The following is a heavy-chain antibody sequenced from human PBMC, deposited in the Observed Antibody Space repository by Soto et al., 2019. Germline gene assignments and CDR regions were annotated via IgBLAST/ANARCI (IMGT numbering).Heavy chain of an antibody. CDR1: GGSISSSSYY. J-gene: IGHJ1*01. CDR2: IYYSGST. Sequence: SETLSLTCTVSGGSISSSSYYWGWIRQPPGKGLEWIGSIYYSGSTYYNPSLKSRVTISVDTSKNQFSLKLSSVTAADTAVYYCAREGPPIRAHNPPEYFQHWGQGTLVTVSS. CDR3: AREGPPIRAHNPPEYFQH. V-gene: IGHV4-39*02.